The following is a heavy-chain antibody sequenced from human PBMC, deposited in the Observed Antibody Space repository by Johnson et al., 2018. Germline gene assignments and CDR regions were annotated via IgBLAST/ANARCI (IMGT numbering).Heavy chain of an antibody. CDR1: GFAFSNYI. Sequence: VQPVQSGGGLVQPGGSXILSCAASGFAFSNYIMNWVRQAPGKGLEWVSYISSGSSTILYADYVKGRFTISRDNAKKSLFLQMNSLGAEDTAVYYCARVGGVAYTFDIWGQGTMVTVSS. V-gene: IGHV3-48*01. D-gene: IGHD3-16*01. CDR3: ARVGGVAYTFDI. J-gene: IGHJ3*02. CDR2: ISSGSSTI.